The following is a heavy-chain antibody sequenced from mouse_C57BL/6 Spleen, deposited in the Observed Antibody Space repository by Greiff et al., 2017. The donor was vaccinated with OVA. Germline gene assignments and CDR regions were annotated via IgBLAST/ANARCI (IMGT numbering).Heavy chain of an antibody. CDR3: ARPERGGSFYAMGY. Sequence: QVQLQQPGAELVRPGSSVKLSCKASGYTFTSYWMHWVKQRPIQGLEWIGNIDPSDSETHYNQKFKDKATLTVDKSSSTAYLQLSSLTSEDSAVYYCARPERGGSFYAMGYWGQGTSVTGAS. J-gene: IGHJ4*01. CDR1: GYTFTSYW. CDR2: IDPSDSET. V-gene: IGHV1-52*01. D-gene: IGHD1-1*02.